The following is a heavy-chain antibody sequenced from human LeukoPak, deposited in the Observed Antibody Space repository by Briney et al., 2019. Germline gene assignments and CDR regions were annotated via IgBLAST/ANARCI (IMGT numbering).Heavy chain of an antibody. CDR2: IYSGGSI. CDR1: GFTVSSNY. Sequence: GGSLRLSCAASGFTVSSNYMSWVRQAPGKGLEWVSVIYSGGSIYYADSVKGRFTISRDNSKNTLYLQMNSLRAEDTAVYYCAKVGKGQLLEAFDIWGQGTMVTVSP. CDR3: AKVGKGQLLEAFDI. D-gene: IGHD2-2*01. V-gene: IGHV3-53*01. J-gene: IGHJ3*02.